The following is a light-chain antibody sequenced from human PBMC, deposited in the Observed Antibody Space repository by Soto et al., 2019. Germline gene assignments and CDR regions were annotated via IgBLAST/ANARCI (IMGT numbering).Light chain of an antibody. Sequence: QSALTQRASVSGSPGQSITISCTGTSIDVGSYNLVSWYQQHPGKAPKLMIYEGSKRPSGVSNRFSGSKSGNTASLTISGLQAEDEADYYCCSYAGSSFRVFGEGTKLTVL. V-gene: IGLV2-23*01. J-gene: IGLJ3*02. CDR2: EGS. CDR3: CSYAGSSFRV. CDR1: SIDVGSYNL.